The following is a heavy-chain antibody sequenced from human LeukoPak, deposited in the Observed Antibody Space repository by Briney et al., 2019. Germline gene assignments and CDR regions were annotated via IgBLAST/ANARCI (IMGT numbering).Heavy chain of an antibody. V-gene: IGHV3-64D*06. CDR2: ISSNGDST. J-gene: IGHJ4*02. Sequence: PGGSLRLSFSASGFTFRSFAMFWVRQAPGKGLEYVSAISSNGDSTHYTDSLRGRFTISRDNSKNTVDLQMNTLRPEDTAVYYCVKSPRRSPSAIYGDYGTYDSWGQGTLVTVSS. CDR1: GFTFRSFA. D-gene: IGHD4-17*01. CDR3: VKSPRRSPSAIYGDYGTYDS.